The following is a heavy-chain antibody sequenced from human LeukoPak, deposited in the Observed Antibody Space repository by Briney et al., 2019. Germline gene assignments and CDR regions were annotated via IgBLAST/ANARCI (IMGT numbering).Heavy chain of an antibody. CDR3: TTHSSGYPPHDAFDI. CDR2: IKSKTDGGTT. D-gene: IGHD3-22*01. J-gene: IGHJ3*02. V-gene: IGHV3-15*01. Sequence: GGSLRLSCAVSGFTFSNAWMSWVRQAPGKGLEWVGRIKSKTDGGTTDYAAPVKGRFTISRDDSKNTLYLQMNSLITEDTALYYCTTHSSGYPPHDAFDIWGQGTMVTVSS. CDR1: GFTFSNAW.